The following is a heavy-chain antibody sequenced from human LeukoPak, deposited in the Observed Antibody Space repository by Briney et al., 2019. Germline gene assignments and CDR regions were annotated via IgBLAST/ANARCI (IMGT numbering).Heavy chain of an antibody. CDR2: IYGAGST. J-gene: IGHJ4*02. D-gene: IGHD2-2*01. Sequence: GGSLRLSCVASGFTVSRSYMNWVRQAPGKGLEWVSVIYGAGSTYYADSVKGRFTISRDNSKNTLYLQMNSLRAEDTAVYYCAKDGWGGVVPAAMLGYYFDYWGQGTLVTVSS. CDR3: AKDGWGGVVPAAMLGYYFDY. CDR1: GFTVSRSY. V-gene: IGHV3-53*01.